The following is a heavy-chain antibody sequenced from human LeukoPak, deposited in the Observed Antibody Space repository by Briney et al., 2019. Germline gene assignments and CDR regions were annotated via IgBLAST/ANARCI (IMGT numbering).Heavy chain of an antibody. CDR2: ISASGGSP. Sequence: HPGGSLRLSCAASGFTFSSYAMSWVRQAPGKGLEWVSAISASGGSPYYADSVQGRFTISRDNSKNTLYLQMNSLRAEDTAVYYCAKDTYYDSPSYWGQGTLVTVSS. D-gene: IGHD3-22*01. CDR3: AKDTYYDSPSY. V-gene: IGHV3-23*01. J-gene: IGHJ4*02. CDR1: GFTFSSYA.